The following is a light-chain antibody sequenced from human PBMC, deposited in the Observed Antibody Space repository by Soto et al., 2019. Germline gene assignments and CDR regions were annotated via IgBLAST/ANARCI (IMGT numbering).Light chain of an antibody. Sequence: EIVMTQSPATLSVSPGERATLSCRASQSVSTFLAWYQQKPGQAPRLLIFGASTRATGIPARSSGSGSGIEFNLSISSLQSEDFAVYYCQQYKSWPLTFGGGTKVEIK. CDR3: QQYKSWPLT. CDR1: QSVSTF. V-gene: IGKV3-15*01. CDR2: GAS. J-gene: IGKJ4*01.